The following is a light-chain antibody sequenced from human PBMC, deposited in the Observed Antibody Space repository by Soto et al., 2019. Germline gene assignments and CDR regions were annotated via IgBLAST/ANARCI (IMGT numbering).Light chain of an antibody. Sequence: EVVVTQSPATLSVAPGESATFSCRTSQSVSTNVAWYQHRPGQPPRLLIYGASTRATGIPARFSGSGSRTQFTLTISSLQSEDFALYYCLQYNNRPPYTFGQGT. CDR2: GAS. V-gene: IGKV3D-15*01. J-gene: IGKJ2*01. CDR3: LQYNNRPPYT. CDR1: QSVSTN.